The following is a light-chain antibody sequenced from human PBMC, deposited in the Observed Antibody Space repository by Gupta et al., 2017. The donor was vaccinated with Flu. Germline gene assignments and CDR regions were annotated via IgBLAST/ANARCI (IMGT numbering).Light chain of an antibody. CDR2: DAS. V-gene: IGKV1-9*01. CDR3: QQRNSYLWA. J-gene: IGKJ1*01. Sequence: DIQLTQSPSFLSASVGDRVTIPCWASQGISTYLAWYQQKPGKAPKLLIYDASNLESGVPSRFSGSGSGTEFTLTISSLQPEDFAAYYCQQRNSYLWAFGQGTKVEIK. CDR1: QGISTY.